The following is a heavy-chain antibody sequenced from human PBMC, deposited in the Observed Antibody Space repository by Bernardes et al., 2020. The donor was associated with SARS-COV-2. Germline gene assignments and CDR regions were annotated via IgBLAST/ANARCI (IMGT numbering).Heavy chain of an antibody. D-gene: IGHD2-21*02. V-gene: IGHV3-11*01. CDR1: GFTFSEYY. Sequence: GGSLRLSCAASGFTFSEYYMSWIRQAPGKGLEWLAYIPTSGPTLYYADSVKARFTISRDNAKNSLFLQMDNLRVEDTALYYCARASSSHIVVVTASDAFDIWGQGTMVTVSS. CDR3: ARASSSHIVVVTASDAFDI. J-gene: IGHJ3*02. CDR2: IPTSGPTL.